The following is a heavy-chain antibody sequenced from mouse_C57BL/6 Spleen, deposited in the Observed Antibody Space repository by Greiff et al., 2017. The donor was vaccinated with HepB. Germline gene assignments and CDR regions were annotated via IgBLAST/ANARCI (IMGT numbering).Heavy chain of an antibody. CDR3: ARDGNFGGFAY. D-gene: IGHD2-1*01. Sequence: VQLQQSGPELVKPGASVKLSCKASGYTFTSYDINWVKQRPGQGLEWIGWIYPRDGSTKYNEKFKGKATLTVDTSSSTAYMELHSLTSEDSSVYFCARDGNFGGFAYWGQGTLVTVSA. CDR1: GYTFTSYD. J-gene: IGHJ3*01. V-gene: IGHV1-85*01. CDR2: IYPRDGST.